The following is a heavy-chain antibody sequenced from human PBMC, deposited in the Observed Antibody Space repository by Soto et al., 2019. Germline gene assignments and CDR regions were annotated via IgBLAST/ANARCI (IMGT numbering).Heavy chain of an antibody. CDR1: GFTFSPYW. D-gene: IGHD2-8*01. CDR3: ARGSNQDY. Sequence: EVQLVESGGDLVQPGGSLRLSCVASGFTFSPYWMSWVRQAPGRGLQWVATINNDGSEKYYADSVKGRFTISRDNARDSLYLQLTSLRAEATAIYYCARGSNQDYWGQGTLVAVSS. V-gene: IGHV3-7*03. J-gene: IGHJ4*02. CDR2: INNDGSEK.